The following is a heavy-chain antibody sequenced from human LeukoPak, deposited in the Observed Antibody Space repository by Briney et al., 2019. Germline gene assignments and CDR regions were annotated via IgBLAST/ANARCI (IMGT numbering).Heavy chain of an antibody. J-gene: IGHJ6*02. V-gene: IGHV3-7*03. CDR1: GFTFSSYW. Sequence: LAGGSLRLSCAASGFTFSSYWMNWARQAPGKGLEWVASINHNGNVNYYVDSAKGRFTISRDNAKNSLYLQMSNLRAEDTAVYFCARGGGLDVWGQGATVTVSS. CDR2: INHNGNVN. D-gene: IGHD3-16*01. CDR3: ARGGGLDV.